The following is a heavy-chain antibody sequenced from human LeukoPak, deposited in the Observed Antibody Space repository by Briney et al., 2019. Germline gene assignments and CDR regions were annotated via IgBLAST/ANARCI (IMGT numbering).Heavy chain of an antibody. V-gene: IGHV3-74*01. D-gene: IGHD4-23*01. Sequence: GGSLRLSCAASGFTFNNYWMHWVRQAPGKGLVWVSHINTDGSSTSYADSVKGRFTISRDSAKNTLYLQMNSLRAEDTAVYFCARANYGGNVYDYWGQGTLVTVSS. J-gene: IGHJ4*02. CDR1: GFTFNNYW. CDR2: INTDGSST. CDR3: ARANYGGNVYDY.